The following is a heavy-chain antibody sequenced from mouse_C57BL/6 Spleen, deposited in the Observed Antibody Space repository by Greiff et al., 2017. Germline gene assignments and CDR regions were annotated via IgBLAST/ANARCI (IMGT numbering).Heavy chain of an antibody. CDR2: ISNGGGST. CDR3: ARLGSDAMDY. J-gene: IGHJ4*01. CDR1: GFTFSDYY. D-gene: IGHD1-1*01. V-gene: IGHV5-12*01. Sequence: EVHLVESGGGLVQPGGSLKLSCAASGFTFSDYYMYWVRQTPEKRLEWVAYISNGGGSTYYPDTVKGRFTISRDNAKNTLYLQMSRLKSEDTAMYYCARLGSDAMDYWGQGTSVTVSS.